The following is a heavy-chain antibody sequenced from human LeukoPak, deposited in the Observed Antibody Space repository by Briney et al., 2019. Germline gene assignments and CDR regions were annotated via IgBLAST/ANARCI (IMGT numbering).Heavy chain of an antibody. D-gene: IGHD3-3*01. CDR1: GYTFTGYY. J-gene: IGHJ4*02. Sequence: GASVKVSCKASGYTFTGYYMHWVRQAPGQGLEWMGWINPNSGGTNYAQKFQGRVTMTGDTSISTAYMELSRLRSDDTAVYYCARVVDFWSGYSFDYWGQGTLVTVSS. CDR2: INPNSGGT. V-gene: IGHV1-2*02. CDR3: ARVVDFWSGYSFDY.